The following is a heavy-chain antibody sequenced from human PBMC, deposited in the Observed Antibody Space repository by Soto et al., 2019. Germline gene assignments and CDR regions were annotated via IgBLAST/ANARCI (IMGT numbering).Heavy chain of an antibody. V-gene: IGHV3-48*03. CDR3: SRTITMARFDY. CDR2: ISSSGSTI. CDR1: GFTFSSYE. J-gene: IGHJ4*02. D-gene: IGHD3-10*01. Sequence: EVQLVESGGGLVQPGGSLRLSCAASGFTFSSYEMNWVRQAPGKGLEWVSYISSSGSTIYYADSVKGRFTISRDNAKNSLYLQMNSLRAEDTAVYYCSRTITMARFDYWCQGTLVTVSS.